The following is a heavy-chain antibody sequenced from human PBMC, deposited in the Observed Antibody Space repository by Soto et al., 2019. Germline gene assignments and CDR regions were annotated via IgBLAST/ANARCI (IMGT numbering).Heavy chain of an antibody. J-gene: IGHJ4*02. V-gene: IGHV4-59*08. CDR3: ARHKNYDILTGQGDFDY. D-gene: IGHD3-9*01. CDR2: IYYSGST. Sequence: SETLSLTCTVSAGSISSYYWSWIRQPPGKGLEWIGYIYYSGSTNYNPSLKSRVTISVDTSKNQFSLKLSSVTAADTAVYYCARHKNYDILTGQGDFDYWGQGTLVTVSS. CDR1: AGSISSYY.